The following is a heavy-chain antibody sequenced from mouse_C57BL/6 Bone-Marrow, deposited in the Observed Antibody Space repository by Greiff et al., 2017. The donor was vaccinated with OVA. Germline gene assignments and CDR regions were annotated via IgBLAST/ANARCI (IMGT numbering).Heavy chain of an antibody. J-gene: IGHJ4*01. CDR2: IYPRSGNT. CDR1: GYTFTSYG. CDR3: ARPVVAPVYAMDY. V-gene: IGHV1-81*01. Sequence: QVQLKQSGAELARPGASVKLSCKASGYTFTSYGISWVKQRTGQGLEWIGEIYPRSGNTYYNEKFKGKATLTADKSSSTAYMELRSLTSEDSAVYFCARPVVAPVYAMDYWGQGTSVTVSS. D-gene: IGHD1-1*01.